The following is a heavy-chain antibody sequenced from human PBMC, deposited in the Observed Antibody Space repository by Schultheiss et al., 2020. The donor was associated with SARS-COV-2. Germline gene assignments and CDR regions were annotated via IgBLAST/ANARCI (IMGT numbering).Heavy chain of an antibody. CDR2: ISGSGGST. D-gene: IGHD4-17*01. J-gene: IGHJ3*02. CDR1: GFTFTTYA. V-gene: IGHV3-23*01. CDR3: AKCASTVTILDAFDI. Sequence: GGSLRLSCAASGFTFTTYAMTWVRQAPGKGLEWVSAISGSGGSTYYADSVKGRFTISRDNPGNTVYLQMNSLRAEDTAIYYCAKCASTVTILDAFDIWGQGTMVTVSS.